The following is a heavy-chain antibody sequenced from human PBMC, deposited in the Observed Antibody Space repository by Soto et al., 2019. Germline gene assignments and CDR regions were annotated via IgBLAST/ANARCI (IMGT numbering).Heavy chain of an antibody. D-gene: IGHD4-17*01. CDR3: ASTGTYGDYGNMDV. CDR2: IWYVGSNT. J-gene: IGHJ6*02. CDR1: GFSFSDCG. Sequence: QVQLVESGGGVVRPGRSLRLSCAASGFSFSDCGMHWVRQPAGKGLEWVAVIWYVGSNTDYADSVKGRFTISRDNSKNTLYLQMNSLRADDTAFYYCASTGTYGDYGNMDVWGQGTSVTVSS. V-gene: IGHV3-33*01.